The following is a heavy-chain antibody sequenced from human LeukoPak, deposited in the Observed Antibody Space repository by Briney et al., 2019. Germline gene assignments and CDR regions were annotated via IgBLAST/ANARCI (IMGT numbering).Heavy chain of an antibody. D-gene: IGHD4-11*01. CDR3: AGEIDYSDPNWFDP. Sequence: PSGTLSLTCAVSGGSFSSGKWWSWVRQPPGKGLEWIGQISHSGSTNYNPSLKSRVTISVDKSKNQFSLKLSSVTAADTALYFCAGEIDYSDPNWFDPWGQGTLVTVSS. V-gene: IGHV4-4*02. CDR1: GGSFSSGKW. J-gene: IGHJ5*02. CDR2: ISHSGST.